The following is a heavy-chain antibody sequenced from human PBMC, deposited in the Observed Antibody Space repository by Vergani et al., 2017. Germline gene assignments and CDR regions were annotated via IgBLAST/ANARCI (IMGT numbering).Heavy chain of an antibody. J-gene: IGHJ6*02. D-gene: IGHD1-14*01. V-gene: IGHV3-11*04. CDR1: GFKFSDHY. CDR2: ISPGASTV. Sequence: LEESGGGSVKPGGSLRLSCAASGFKFSDHYMSWIRQAPGKGLEWVSHISPGASTVSYTDSVTGRFTVSRDNDNNSLTLDMTTLRVEDTAVYYFAKNPGISTPRHYYAMDVWGQGTTVTVSS. CDR3: AKNPGISTPRHYYAMDV.